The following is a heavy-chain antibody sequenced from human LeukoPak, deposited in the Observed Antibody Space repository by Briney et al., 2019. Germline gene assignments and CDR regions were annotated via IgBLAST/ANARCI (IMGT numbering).Heavy chain of an antibody. J-gene: IGHJ4*02. V-gene: IGHV1-69*13. CDR1: GGTFSSYA. D-gene: IGHD4-23*01. CDR3: ARSDYGGKTQGGYYFDY. CDR2: IIPIFGTA. Sequence: SVKVSCKASGGTFSSYAISWVRQAPGQGLEWMGGIIPIFGTANYAQKFRGRVTITADESTSTAYMELSSLRSEDTAVYYCARSDYGGKTQGGYYFDYWGQGTLVTVSS.